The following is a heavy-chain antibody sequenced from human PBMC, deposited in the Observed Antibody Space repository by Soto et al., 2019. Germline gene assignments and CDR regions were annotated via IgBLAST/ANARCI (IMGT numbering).Heavy chain of an antibody. Sequence: GGSLRLSCAASGFSFSSLAMSWVRQAPGKGLEWVSSISGRGVDTLYADSVKGRFTISRDNSRNTLYLQVNSLRAEDTAVYYCAKDSGGGSHHHYYGLDVRGHGTTVTVSS. J-gene: IGHJ6*02. CDR1: GFSFSSLA. V-gene: IGHV3-23*01. CDR3: AKDSGGGSHHHYYGLDV. D-gene: IGHD5-12*01. CDR2: ISGRGVDT.